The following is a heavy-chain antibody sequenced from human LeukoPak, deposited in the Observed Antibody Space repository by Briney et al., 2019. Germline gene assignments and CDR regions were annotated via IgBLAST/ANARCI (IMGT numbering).Heavy chain of an antibody. CDR3: ARDLLEYGAFDS. D-gene: IGHD4-17*01. V-gene: IGHV3-23*01. CDR2: SSGSGGST. Sequence: GGSVRLSLAASGLTLSSYAMSWVGQAPGKGLEWVSASSGSGGSTYYADSVKGRFTISRDNSKNTLYLQMNSLRAEDTAVYYCARDLLEYGAFDSWGQGTLVTVSS. CDR1: GLTLSSYA. J-gene: IGHJ4*02.